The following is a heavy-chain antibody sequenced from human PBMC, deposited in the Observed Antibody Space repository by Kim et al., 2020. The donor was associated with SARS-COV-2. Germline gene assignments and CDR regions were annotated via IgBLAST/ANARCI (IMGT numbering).Heavy chain of an antibody. D-gene: IGHD4-4*01. CDR1: GFTFSSYE. Sequence: GGSLRLSCAASGFTFSSYEMNWVRQAPGKGLEWVSYIIGSGTNIYYADSVRGRFTISRDNDKNSLYLQMNSLRAEDTAVYYCARGPNYSPFDYWGQGNL. J-gene: IGHJ4*02. CDR2: IIGSGTNI. CDR3: ARGPNYSPFDY. V-gene: IGHV3-48*03.